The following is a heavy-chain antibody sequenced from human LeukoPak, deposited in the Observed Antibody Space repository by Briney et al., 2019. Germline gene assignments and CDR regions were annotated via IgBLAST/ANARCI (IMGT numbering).Heavy chain of an antibody. V-gene: IGHV5-51*01. CDR3: ARHPPPTYSSSSSYYFYGMDV. J-gene: IGHJ6*02. CDR2: IYPGDSDT. Sequence: GESLKISCKGPGYSFTSYWIGWVRQMPGKGLEWMGIIYPGDSDTRYSPSFQGQVTMSADKSISTAYLQWSSLKASDTAMYYCARHPPPTYSSSSSYYFYGMDVWGQGTTVTVSS. CDR1: GYSFTSYW. D-gene: IGHD6-6*01.